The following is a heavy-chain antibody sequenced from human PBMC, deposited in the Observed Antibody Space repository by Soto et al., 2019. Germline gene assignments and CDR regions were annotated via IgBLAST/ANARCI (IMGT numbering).Heavy chain of an antibody. CDR1: GFTFSIYN. D-gene: IGHD3-3*01. J-gene: IGHJ4*02. CDR3: ARGGVAAFDS. CDR2: ISSTIITDI. V-gene: IGHV3-21*06. Sequence: GGSLRLSCAASGFTFSIYNMNWVRQAPGKGLEWVSSISSTIITDIYYADSVKGRFTISRDNAKNSLYLQMNSLRAEDTAVYYCARGGVAAFDSWGQGTLVTVSS.